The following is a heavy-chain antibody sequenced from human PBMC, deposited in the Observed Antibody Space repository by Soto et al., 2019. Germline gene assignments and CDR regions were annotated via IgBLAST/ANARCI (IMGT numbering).Heavy chain of an antibody. V-gene: IGHV4-4*02. Sequence: QVQLQESGPGLVKPSGTLSLTCAVSGASISSGWWTWVRQPPGKGLEWIGETLYSGRTNYNSSLNSRVTISIDKAKKQFSLNLSSATSADTAVYYCSSRVTDAPTWGQGTVVTVSS. CDR2: TLYSGRT. CDR1: GASISSGW. D-gene: IGHD3-10*01. CDR3: SSRVTDAPT. J-gene: IGHJ5*02.